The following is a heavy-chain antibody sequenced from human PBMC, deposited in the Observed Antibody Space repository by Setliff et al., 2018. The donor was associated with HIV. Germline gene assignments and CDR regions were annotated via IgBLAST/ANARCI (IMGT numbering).Heavy chain of an antibody. V-gene: IGHV1-18*01. Sequence: ASVKVSCKASGYSFTSYGLSWVRQAPGQGLEWMGSITTYNGGTNYAQKFQGRVTMTTDTSTSTAYMELRSLSSDDTAVYYCTRGGYSGAFLDAFDIWGQGTMVTVSS. D-gene: IGHD1-26*01. J-gene: IGHJ3*02. CDR2: ITTYNGGT. CDR3: TRGGYSGAFLDAFDI. CDR1: GYSFTSYG.